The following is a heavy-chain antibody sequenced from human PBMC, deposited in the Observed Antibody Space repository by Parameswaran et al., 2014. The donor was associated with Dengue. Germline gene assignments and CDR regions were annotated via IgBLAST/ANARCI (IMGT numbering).Heavy chain of an antibody. D-gene: IGHD6-13*01. Sequence: VRQMPGKGLEWMGIIYPGDSDTRYSPSFQGQVTISADKSISTAYLQWSSLKASDTAMYYCARVLAAAGKYYYYGMDVWGQGTTVTVSS. CDR3: ARVLAAAGKYYYYGMDV. V-gene: IGHV5-51*01. CDR2: IYPGDSDT. J-gene: IGHJ6*02.